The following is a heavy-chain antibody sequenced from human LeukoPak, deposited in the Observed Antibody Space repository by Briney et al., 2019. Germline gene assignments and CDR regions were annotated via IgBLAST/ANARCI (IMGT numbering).Heavy chain of an antibody. J-gene: IGHJ3*02. Sequence: GGSLRLSCAASGFTFSSYSMNWVRQAPGKGLEWVSSISSSSSYIYYADSVKGRFTISRDNAKNSLYLQMNSLRAEDTAVYYXXVPLAGGATRTWAFDIWGQGTMVTVSS. V-gene: IGHV3-21*01. CDR1: GFTFSSYS. D-gene: IGHD1-26*01. CDR2: ISSSSSYI. CDR3: XVPLAGGATRTWAFDI.